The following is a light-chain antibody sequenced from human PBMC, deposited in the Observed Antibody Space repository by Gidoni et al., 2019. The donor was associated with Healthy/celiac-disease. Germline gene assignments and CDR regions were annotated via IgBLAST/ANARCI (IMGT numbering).Light chain of an antibody. CDR3: QSYDSSLSGSWV. CDR1: SSNIGAGYD. Sequence: SVLTQPPSVSGAPGQRVTIPCTGSSSNIGAGYDVHWYQRLPGTAPKLLIYGNSNRPSGVPDRFSGSKSGTSASLAITGLQAEDEADYYCQSYDSSLSGSWVFGGGTKLTVL. J-gene: IGLJ3*02. V-gene: IGLV1-40*01. CDR2: GNS.